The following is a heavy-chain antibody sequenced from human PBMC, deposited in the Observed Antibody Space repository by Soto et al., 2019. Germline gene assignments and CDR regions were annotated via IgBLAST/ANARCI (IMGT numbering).Heavy chain of an antibody. CDR2: IIPILGIA. CDR3: ASHYYDSSGYPHDAFDI. CDR1: GGTFSSYT. V-gene: IGHV1-69*02. D-gene: IGHD3-22*01. J-gene: IGHJ3*02. Sequence: QVQLVQSGAEVKKPGSSVKVSCKASGGTFSSYTISWVRQAPGQGLEWMGRIIPILGIANYAQKFRGRVTITADKSTSTDYMELSSLRSEDTAVYYCASHYYDSSGYPHDAFDIWGQGTMVTVSS.